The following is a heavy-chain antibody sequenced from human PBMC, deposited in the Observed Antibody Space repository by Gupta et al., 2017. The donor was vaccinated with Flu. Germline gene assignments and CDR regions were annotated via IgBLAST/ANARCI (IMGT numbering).Heavy chain of an antibody. Sequence: EVQLVESGGGLVQPGRSLRLSCAASGFTFDDYAIPWVRHAPGKGLEGVSGISWNSGSIGYADSVKGRFTISRDNAKNSLYLQMNSLRAEDTALYYCAKDRGTHYYDSSGYLSYWGQGTLVTGSS. D-gene: IGHD3-22*01. CDR1: GFTFDDYA. CDR2: ISWNSGSI. CDR3: AKDRGTHYYDSSGYLSY. V-gene: IGHV3-9*01. J-gene: IGHJ4*02.